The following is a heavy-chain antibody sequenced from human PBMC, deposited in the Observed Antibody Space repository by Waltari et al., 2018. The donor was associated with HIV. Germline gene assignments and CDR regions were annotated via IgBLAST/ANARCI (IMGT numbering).Heavy chain of an antibody. D-gene: IGHD3-10*01. J-gene: IGHJ4*02. V-gene: IGHV1-18*01. Sequence: QIQLVQSGTEVKKTGTSVKVSCEASGYMFSSYGMNWVRQAPGQGLEWMGWISGYNGNTKYTGKIQGRVTMTIDTSTSTAYMELRSLRSDDTAVYYCARRGMGPLDYWGQGTLVIVSS. CDR2: ISGYNGNT. CDR3: ARRGMGPLDY. CDR1: GYMFSSYG.